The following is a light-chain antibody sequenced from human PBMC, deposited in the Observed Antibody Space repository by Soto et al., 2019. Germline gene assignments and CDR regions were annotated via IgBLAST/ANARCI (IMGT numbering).Light chain of an antibody. V-gene: IGKV3-15*01. CDR3: QQYNNWPLYI. CDR2: GAS. Sequence: EIVMTQSPATLSVSPGERATLSCRASQSVSSNLAWYQQKPGQAPRLLIYGASTRATGIPARFSGSGSGTEFTLTISSLQSEDFAGYYCQQYNNWPLYIFGQGTKLEIK. J-gene: IGKJ2*01. CDR1: QSVSSN.